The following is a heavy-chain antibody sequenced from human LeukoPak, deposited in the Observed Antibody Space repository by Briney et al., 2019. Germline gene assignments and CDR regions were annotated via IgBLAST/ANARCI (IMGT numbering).Heavy chain of an antibody. CDR3: ARDLGGYSYGVFDY. D-gene: IGHD5-18*01. CDR1: GGSISSSSYY. J-gene: IGHJ4*02. V-gene: IGHV4-39*07. Sequence: SETLSLTCTVSGGSISSSSYYWGWIRQPPGKGLEWIGSIYYSGSTYYNPSLKSRVTISVDTSKNQFSLKLSSVTAADTAVYYCARDLGGYSYGVFDYWGQGTLVTVSS. CDR2: IYYSGST.